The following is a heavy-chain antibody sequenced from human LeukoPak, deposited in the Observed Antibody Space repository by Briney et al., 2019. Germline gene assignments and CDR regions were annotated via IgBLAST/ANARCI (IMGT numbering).Heavy chain of an antibody. CDR3: AKAPYSSGWANAFDI. Sequence: GGSLRLSCAAFGFTFDDYAMHWVRQAPGKGLEWVSGISWNSGSIGYADSVKGRFTISRDNAKNSLYLQMNSLRAEDTALYYCAKAPYSSGWANAFDIWGQGTMVTVSS. CDR2: ISWNSGSI. V-gene: IGHV3-9*01. J-gene: IGHJ3*02. CDR1: GFTFDDYA. D-gene: IGHD6-19*01.